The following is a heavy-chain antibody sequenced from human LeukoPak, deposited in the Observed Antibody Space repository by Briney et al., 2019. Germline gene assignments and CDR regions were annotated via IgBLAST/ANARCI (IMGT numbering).Heavy chain of an antibody. J-gene: IGHJ4*02. Sequence: GGSLRLSCATSGFTFSSYSMNWVRQAPGKGLEWVSYISSSSSTIYYADSVKGRFTISRDNAKNSLYLQMNSLRAEDTAVYYCARDHDSSSCPYFDYWGQGTLVTVSS. V-gene: IGHV3-48*01. D-gene: IGHD6-13*01. CDR3: ARDHDSSSCPYFDY. CDR2: ISSSSSTI. CDR1: GFTFSSYS.